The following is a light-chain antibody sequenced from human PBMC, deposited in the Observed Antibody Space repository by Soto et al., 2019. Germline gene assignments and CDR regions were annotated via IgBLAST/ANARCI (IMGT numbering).Light chain of an antibody. CDR2: EVS. Sequence: QSVLTQPRSVSGSPGQSVTISCTGTSSDVGYYNYVSWYQQYPGKAPKLMIYEVSNRPSGISNRFSGSKSGNTASLTLSGLQAEDEADYYCSSYTSSSTLVFGGGTKVTVL. V-gene: IGLV2-14*01. J-gene: IGLJ2*01. CDR3: SSYTSSSTLV. CDR1: SSDVGYYNY.